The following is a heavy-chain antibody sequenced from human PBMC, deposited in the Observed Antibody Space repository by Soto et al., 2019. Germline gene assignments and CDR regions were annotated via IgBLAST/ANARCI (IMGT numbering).Heavy chain of an antibody. Sequence: LSVLWTFSGGCISSYYLSLIMQTPGKGLEWIGYIYYSGSTNYNPSLKSRVTISVDTSKNQFSLKLSSVTAADTAVYYCASSGDTAMVDAFDIWGQGTMVTVSS. D-gene: IGHD5-18*01. CDR2: IYYSGST. V-gene: IGHV4-59*01. J-gene: IGHJ3*02. CDR3: ASSGDTAMVDAFDI. CDR1: GGCISSYY.